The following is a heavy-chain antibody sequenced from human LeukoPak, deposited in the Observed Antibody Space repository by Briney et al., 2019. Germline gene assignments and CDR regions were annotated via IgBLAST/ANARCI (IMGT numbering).Heavy chain of an antibody. Sequence: APVKVSSKASGYTFTSYGLSWVRQAPGQGLEWMGWISPKNGNTNYAQNLQGRVSLTTDTSTSTAYMELRSLRSDDTAMYYCARRYCSGGACYRHFDYWGQGTLVTVSS. D-gene: IGHD2-15*01. J-gene: IGHJ4*02. CDR3: ARRYCSGGACYRHFDY. CDR2: ISPKNGNT. V-gene: IGHV1-18*01. CDR1: GYTFTSYG.